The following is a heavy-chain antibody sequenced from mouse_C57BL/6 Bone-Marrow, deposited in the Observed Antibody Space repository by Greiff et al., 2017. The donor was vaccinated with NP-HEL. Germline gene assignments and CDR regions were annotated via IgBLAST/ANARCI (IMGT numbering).Heavy chain of an antibody. V-gene: IGHV5-17*01. J-gene: IGHJ2*01. CDR3: ARPVGNYFDY. D-gene: IGHD4-1*01. CDR2: ISSGSSTI. CDR1: GFTFSDYG. Sequence: DVMLVESGGGLVKPGGSLKLSCAASGFTFSDYGMHWVRQAPEKGLEWVAYISSGSSTIYYADTVKGRFTISRDNAKNTLFLQMTSLRSEDTAMYYCARPVGNYFDYWGQGTTLTVSS.